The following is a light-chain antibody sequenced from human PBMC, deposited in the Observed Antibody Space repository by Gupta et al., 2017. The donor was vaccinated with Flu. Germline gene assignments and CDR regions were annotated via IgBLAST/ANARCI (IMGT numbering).Light chain of an antibody. J-gene: IGKJ1*01. CDR1: QSVSSN. CDR2: GAS. Sequence: ELVMTQSPATLSVSPGERATLSCRASQSVSSNLAWYQQKPGQAPRLLIYGASTRATGIPARFSGSGSGTEFTLTISSLESEDFAVYYCQQESNWPGTFGRGTKVEIK. CDR3: QQESNWPGT. V-gene: IGKV3-15*01.